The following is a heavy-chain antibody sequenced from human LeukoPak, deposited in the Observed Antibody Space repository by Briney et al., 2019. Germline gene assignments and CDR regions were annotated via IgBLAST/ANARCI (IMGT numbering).Heavy chain of an antibody. D-gene: IGHD3-10*01. V-gene: IGHV3-23*01. Sequence: GGSLRLSCAASGLTFSSYAMSWVRQAPGKGLEWVSGLTGSGGNTYYADSVKGRFTISRDNSKNTLYLQMSSLRAEDAAVYYCVKFRGIQHYNYHMDVWGKGTTVTLSS. CDR1: GLTFSSYA. CDR2: LTGSGGNT. CDR3: VKFRGIQHYNYHMDV. J-gene: IGHJ6*03.